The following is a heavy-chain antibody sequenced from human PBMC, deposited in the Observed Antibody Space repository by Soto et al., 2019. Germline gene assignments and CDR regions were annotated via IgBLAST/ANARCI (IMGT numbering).Heavy chain of an antibody. J-gene: IGHJ5*02. Sequence: GASVKVSCKASGYTFTGYYMHWVRQAPGQGLEWMGWINPNSGGTNYAQKFQGRVTMTRDTSISTAYMELSRLRSDDTAVYYCAKSEVIAVAGLIDPWGQGTLVTVSS. V-gene: IGHV1-2*02. CDR1: GYTFTGYY. D-gene: IGHD6-19*01. CDR3: AKSEVIAVAGLIDP. CDR2: INPNSGGT.